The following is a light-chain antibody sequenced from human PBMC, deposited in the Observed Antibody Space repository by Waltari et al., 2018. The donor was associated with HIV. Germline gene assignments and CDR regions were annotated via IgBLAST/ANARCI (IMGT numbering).Light chain of an antibody. CDR1: TGDVTTGHY. CDR2: DTT. V-gene: IGLV7-46*01. J-gene: IGLJ3*02. Sequence: QAVVTQEPSLTVSPGGTVTLTCGSSTGDVTTGHYAYWFQQMPGQAPRTLIYDTTHKHSWTPARFSGSLPVGKAALTLSGAQPEDEAEYYCLLSYSGARVFGGGTKLTVL. CDR3: LLSYSGARV.